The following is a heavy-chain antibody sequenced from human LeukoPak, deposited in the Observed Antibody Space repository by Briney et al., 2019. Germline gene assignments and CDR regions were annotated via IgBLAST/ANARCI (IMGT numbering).Heavy chain of an antibody. D-gene: IGHD7-27*01. CDR1: GDSISTHN. CDR3: ARSGAKAVLLGWFDP. V-gene: IGHV4-59*11. J-gene: IGHJ5*02. Sequence: SETLSLTCSVSGDSISTHNWNWIRQSPGKGLEWIGYIYSSGNTKYSPSLKSRVTISVDTSKNQFSLKLSAVTAADTAVYYCARSGAKAVLLGWFDPWGQGTLVTVSS. CDR2: IYSSGNT.